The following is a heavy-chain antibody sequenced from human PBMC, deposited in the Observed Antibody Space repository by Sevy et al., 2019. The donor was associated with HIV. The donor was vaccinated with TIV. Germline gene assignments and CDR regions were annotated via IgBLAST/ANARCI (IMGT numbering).Heavy chain of an antibody. Sequence: ASVKVSCAASEFTFSGYWMNCVRQAPGKGLEWVANIRQDGSEKYNVDSVKGRFTISRDNAKNSLFLQMNSLRADDTAVYYCVREYEGGTAAAGGAFDYWGQGTLVTVSS. CDR2: IRQDGSEK. J-gene: IGHJ4*02. CDR1: EFTFSGYW. CDR3: VREYEGGTAAAGGAFDY. V-gene: IGHV3-7*03. D-gene: IGHD6-13*01.